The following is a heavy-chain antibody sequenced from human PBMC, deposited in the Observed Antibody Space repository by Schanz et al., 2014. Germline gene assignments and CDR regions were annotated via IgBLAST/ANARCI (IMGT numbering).Heavy chain of an antibody. D-gene: IGHD2-2*02. CDR3: AGTYCSSTSCYTGYYYMDV. J-gene: IGHJ6*03. CDR1: GYTFTGYY. Sequence: QVQLVQSGAEMKKPGASVKVSCKASGYTFTGYYMHWVRQAPGQGLEWMGWINPNSGTTNYAQKFQGWVTMTRDTSISTAYMELSRLKSDDTAVYYCAGTYCSSTSCYTGYYYMDVWGKGTTVTVSS. CDR2: INPNSGTT. V-gene: IGHV1-2*04.